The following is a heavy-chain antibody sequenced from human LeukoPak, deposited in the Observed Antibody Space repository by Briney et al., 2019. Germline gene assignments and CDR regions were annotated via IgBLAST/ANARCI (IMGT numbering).Heavy chain of an antibody. D-gene: IGHD6-13*01. CDR3: ARGGDSSSWYRASPNWFDP. V-gene: IGHV1-18*01. CDR1: GYTFTSYG. J-gene: IGHJ5*02. CDR2: ISAYNGNT. Sequence: ASVKVSCKASGYTFTSYGISWVRQAPGQGLEWMGWISAYNGNTNYAQKLQGRVTMTTDTSTSTAYMELRSLRSDDTAVYYCARGGDSSSWYRASPNWFDPWGQGTLVTVSS.